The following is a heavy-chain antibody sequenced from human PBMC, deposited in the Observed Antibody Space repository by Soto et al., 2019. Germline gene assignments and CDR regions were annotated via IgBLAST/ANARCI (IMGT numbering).Heavy chain of an antibody. J-gene: IGHJ4*02. D-gene: IGHD1-26*01. Sequence: SETLSLTCTVSGASITYGGYSWSWIRQTPGKGLEWIGYINHLETTFYNPSFESRLTLSIDRAKNQFSLNLNSMSAADRAVYFCARGGGSDSFDYWGQGILVTVYS. V-gene: IGHV4-30-2*01. CDR3: ARGGGSDSFDY. CDR2: INHLETT. CDR1: GASITYGGYS.